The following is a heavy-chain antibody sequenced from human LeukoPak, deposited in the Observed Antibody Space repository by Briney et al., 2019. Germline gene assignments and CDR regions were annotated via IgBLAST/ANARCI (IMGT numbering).Heavy chain of an antibody. CDR2: ITSSSNTV. J-gene: IGHJ4*02. Sequence: GGSLRLSCAASGFSFSSYSMNWVRQAPGKGLEWVSYITSSSNTVHYADAVKGRFAISRDNAKNSLYLKMNSLKAEDTAVYYCAIKSGSSGYPVDYWGQGTLVTVSS. CDR1: GFSFSSYS. CDR3: AIKSGSSGYPVDY. V-gene: IGHV3-48*01. D-gene: IGHD3-22*01.